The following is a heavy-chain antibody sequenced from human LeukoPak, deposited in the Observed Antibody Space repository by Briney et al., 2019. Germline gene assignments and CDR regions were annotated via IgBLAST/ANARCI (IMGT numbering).Heavy chain of an antibody. CDR3: ARGKTGSGSRY. Sequence: GASVKVSCKASGYSFSNYALNWVRQAPGQGLEFMGWIHPSTGNPSYAQGFSGRFVFSLDTSVSTAYLQISSLKAEDTAVYYCARGKTGSGSRYWGQGTLVTVSS. CDR1: GYSFSNYA. V-gene: IGHV7-4-1*02. CDR2: IHPSTGNP. J-gene: IGHJ4*02. D-gene: IGHD3-10*01.